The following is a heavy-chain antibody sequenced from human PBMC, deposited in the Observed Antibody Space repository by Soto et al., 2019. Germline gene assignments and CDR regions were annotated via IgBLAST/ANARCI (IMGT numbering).Heavy chain of an antibody. CDR2: INHSGST. V-gene: IGHV4-34*01. J-gene: IGHJ4*02. Sequence: SETLSLTCAVYGGSFSGYYWSWIRQPPGKGLEWIGEINHSGSTNYNPSLKSRVTISVDTSKNQFSLKLSSVTAADTAVYYCARGLYYFDYWGQGTLVTVSS. CDR3: ARGLYYFDY. CDR1: GGSFSGYY.